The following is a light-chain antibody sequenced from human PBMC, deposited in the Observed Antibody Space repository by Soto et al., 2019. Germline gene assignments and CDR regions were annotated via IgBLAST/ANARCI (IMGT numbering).Light chain of an antibody. J-gene: IGKJ1*01. CDR2: GAS. V-gene: IGKV3-15*01. CDR3: QQYKNWPRT. Sequence: DIVMTQSPATLSVSPGERATLSCRASQSVSSNLAWYQQKPGQAPRLLIYGASTRATGIPARFSGSGSGTEFTLTISSLQSEDFAVYYCQQYKNWPRTFGQGTKVDIK. CDR1: QSVSSN.